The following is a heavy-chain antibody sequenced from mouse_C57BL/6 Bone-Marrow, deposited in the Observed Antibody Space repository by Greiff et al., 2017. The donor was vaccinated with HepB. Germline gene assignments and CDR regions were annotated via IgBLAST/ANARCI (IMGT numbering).Heavy chain of an antibody. CDR3: ARGGTIYDGPYYYAMDY. CDR1: GYSITSGYY. CDR2: ISYDGSN. Sequence: VKLQESGPGLVKPSQSLSLTCSVTGYSITSGYYWNWIRQFPGNKLEWMGYISYDGSNNYNPSLKNRISITRDTSKNQFFLKLNSVTTEDTATYYCARGGTIYDGPYYYAMDYWGQGTSVTVSS. J-gene: IGHJ4*01. V-gene: IGHV3-6*01. D-gene: IGHD2-3*01.